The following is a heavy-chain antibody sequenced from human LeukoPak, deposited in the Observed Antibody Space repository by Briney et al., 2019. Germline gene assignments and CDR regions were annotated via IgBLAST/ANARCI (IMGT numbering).Heavy chain of an antibody. CDR3: SSGWLFGY. Sequence: GGSLRLSCAASGFSFSNAWMHWVRQAPGKGLEWMAFISYDGSNKYYADSVKGRFTISRDNSKNTLYLQMNSLRAEDTAVYYCSSGWLFGYWGQGTLVTVSS. CDR2: ISYDGSNK. V-gene: IGHV3-30*03. CDR1: GFSFSNAW. J-gene: IGHJ4*02. D-gene: IGHD3-10*01.